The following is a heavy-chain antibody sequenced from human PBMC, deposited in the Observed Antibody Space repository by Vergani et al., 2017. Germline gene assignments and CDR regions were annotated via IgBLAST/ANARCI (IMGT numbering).Heavy chain of an antibody. J-gene: IGHJ5*02. CDR2: ISYDGSNK. Sequence: QVQLQESGPGLVKPSETLSLTCTVSGGSISSYYWSWIRQPPGKGLEWVAVISYDGSNKYYADSVKGRFTISRDNSKNTLYLQMNSLRAEDTAVYYCAKRGEGYCGGDCYSSWFDPWGQGTLVTVSS. CDR1: GGSISSYY. CDR3: AKRGEGYCGGDCYSSWFDP. D-gene: IGHD2-21*01. V-gene: IGHV3-30*18.